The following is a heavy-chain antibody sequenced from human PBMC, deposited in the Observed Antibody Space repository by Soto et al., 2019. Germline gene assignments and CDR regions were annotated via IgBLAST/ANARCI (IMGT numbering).Heavy chain of an antibody. CDR3: AREGDVPYYYCGMDV. CDR1: GYTFTSYG. D-gene: IGHD2-21*02. J-gene: IGHJ6*02. V-gene: IGHV1-18*01. CDR2: ISGYNGKT. Sequence: QVQLVQSGGEVRKPGASVTVSCKASGYTFTSYGISWVRQAPGQGLEWMGWISGYNGKTNYAQKVQDRVTMTTDTSKSTVCLELRSLRFDETAVYYCAREGDVPYYYCGMDVWGQGTTVTVSS.